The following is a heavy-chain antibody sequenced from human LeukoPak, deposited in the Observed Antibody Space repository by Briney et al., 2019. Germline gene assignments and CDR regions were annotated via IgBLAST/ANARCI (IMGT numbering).Heavy chain of an antibody. V-gene: IGHV1-2*02. J-gene: IGHJ4*02. CDR2: INPDSGGT. D-gene: IGHD4-23*01. CDR1: GYTFTDYY. Sequence: ASVSVSCKASGYTFTDYYMHWVRQAPGQGLEWMGWINPDSGGTNYAQNFQGRVTMTRDTSISTAYMELSRLRSDDTAVYYCARPFIETPSLGALDYWGQGTLVTVSS. CDR3: ARPFIETPSLGALDY.